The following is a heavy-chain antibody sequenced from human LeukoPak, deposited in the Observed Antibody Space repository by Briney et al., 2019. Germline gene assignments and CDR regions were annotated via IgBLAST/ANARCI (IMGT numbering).Heavy chain of an antibody. Sequence: MPSETLSLTCTVSGGSIGSYYWSWIRQPPGKGLEWIGHISYSGSTKYNPSLQSRVTISIDTSKNQFSLNLSSVTAADTAVYYCARRVIMSAAGVPDTWLDPWGQGILVTVSS. V-gene: IGHV4-59*08. CDR2: ISYSGST. D-gene: IGHD2-8*01. J-gene: IGHJ5*02. CDR1: GGSIGSYY. CDR3: ARRVIMSAAGVPDTWLDP.